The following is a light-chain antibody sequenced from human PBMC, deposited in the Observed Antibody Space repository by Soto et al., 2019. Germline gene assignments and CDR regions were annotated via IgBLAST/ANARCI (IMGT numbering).Light chain of an antibody. CDR2: DAS. CDR1: QSVSSNY. V-gene: IGKV3-20*01. Sequence: EIVLTQSPGTLSLSPGERATLSCRASQSVSSNYLAWYQQKPGQPPRLLISDASSRATGIPDRFSGSGSGTDCTLTSSGLEPEDVAVYYCQHYGRSPPSWTFGQGTKVEIK. CDR3: QHYGRSPPSWT. J-gene: IGKJ1*01.